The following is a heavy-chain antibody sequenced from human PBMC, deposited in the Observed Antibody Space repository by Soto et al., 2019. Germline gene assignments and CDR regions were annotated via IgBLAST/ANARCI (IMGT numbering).Heavy chain of an antibody. V-gene: IGHV4-59*01. Sequence: ETLSLTCTVSGGSINSYFWSWIRQSPGKGLEWIGHIYYSGSTSYSPSLKSRVSISVDTSKNQFSLEVHSVTAADTAVYYCARAGTNMVQFDYWGQGTLVTVSS. CDR2: IYYSGST. J-gene: IGHJ4*02. CDR3: ARAGTNMVQFDY. D-gene: IGHD3-10*01. CDR1: GGSINSYF.